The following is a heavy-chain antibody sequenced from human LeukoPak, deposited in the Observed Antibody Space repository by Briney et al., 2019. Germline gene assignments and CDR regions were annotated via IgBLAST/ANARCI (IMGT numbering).Heavy chain of an antibody. V-gene: IGHV3-23*01. CDR1: RFTFSSYA. CDR2: ISGSGGST. Sequence: GGSLRLSCAASRFTFSSYAMSWVRQAPGKGLEWVSAISGSGGSTYYADSVKGRFTISRDNSKNTLYLQMNSLRAEDTAVYYCARGPSGYHNTGGQGTLVTVSS. CDR3: ARGPSGYHNT. D-gene: IGHD5-12*01. J-gene: IGHJ4*02.